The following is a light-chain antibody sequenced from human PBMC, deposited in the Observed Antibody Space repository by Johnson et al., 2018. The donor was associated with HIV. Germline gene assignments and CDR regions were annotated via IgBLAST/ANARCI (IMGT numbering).Light chain of an antibody. J-gene: IGLJ1*01. V-gene: IGLV1-51*02. Sequence: QSVLTQPPSVSAAPGQKVTISCSGSSSNIGNNYVSWYQQLPGTAPKLLIYENNKRPSGIPDRFSASMSGTSATLDITGLQTGDEGDYYCGAWDSSLVAVFGTGTKVTVL. CDR2: ENN. CDR1: SSNIGNNY. CDR3: GAWDSSLVAV.